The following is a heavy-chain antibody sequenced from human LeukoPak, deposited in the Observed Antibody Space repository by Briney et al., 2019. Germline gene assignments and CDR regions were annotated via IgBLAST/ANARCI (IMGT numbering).Heavy chain of an antibody. Sequence: PGGSLRLSCAASGFPFSSYSMNWVRQAPGKGLEWVSYISSSSSTLYYADSVKGGFTISRDKAKNSLYLQMNSLRAEDTAVYYCARVPGKRGYSGYDLYWGQRTLVTVSS. V-gene: IGHV3-48*01. CDR2: ISSSSSTL. CDR3: ARVPGKRGYSGYDLY. D-gene: IGHD5-12*01. J-gene: IGHJ4*02. CDR1: GFPFSSYS.